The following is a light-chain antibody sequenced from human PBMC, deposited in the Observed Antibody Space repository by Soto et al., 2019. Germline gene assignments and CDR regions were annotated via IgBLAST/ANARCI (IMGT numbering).Light chain of an antibody. Sequence: EIVLTQSPATLSLSPGERATLSCRASQSVSSYLAWYQQKPGQAPRLLIYDASNRATGIPARFSGSGSGTDFILTISSLEPEDFAVYYCQQRWTFGQGTKVEIK. CDR1: QSVSSY. V-gene: IGKV3-11*01. CDR3: QQRWT. J-gene: IGKJ1*01. CDR2: DAS.